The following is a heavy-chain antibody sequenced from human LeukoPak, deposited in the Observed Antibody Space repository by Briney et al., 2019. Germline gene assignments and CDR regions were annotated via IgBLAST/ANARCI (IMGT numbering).Heavy chain of an antibody. V-gene: IGHV1-18*01. CDR1: GYTFTSYG. Sequence: GASVKVSCKASGYTFTSYGISWVRQAPGQGLEWMGWISAYNGNTNYAQKLQGRVTMTTDTSTSTAYMELRSLRSDDTAVYYCAREPPYYYDSSGYYLDDYWGQGTLVTVSS. D-gene: IGHD3-22*01. J-gene: IGHJ4*02. CDR3: AREPPYYYDSSGYYLDDY. CDR2: ISAYNGNT.